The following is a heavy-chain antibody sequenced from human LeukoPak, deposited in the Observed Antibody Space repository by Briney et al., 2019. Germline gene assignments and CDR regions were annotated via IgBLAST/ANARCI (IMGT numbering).Heavy chain of an antibody. D-gene: IGHD6-19*01. CDR2: IYSGGST. CDR3: AGVKGQWLVMDWFDP. J-gene: IGHJ5*02. CDR1: GFTVSSNY. Sequence: SGGSLRLSCAASGFTVSSNYMSWVRQAPGKGLEWVSVIYSGGSTYYADSVKGRFTISRDSSKNTLYLQMNNLRAEDTAVYYCAGVKGQWLVMDWFDPWGQGTLVTVSS. V-gene: IGHV3-66*02.